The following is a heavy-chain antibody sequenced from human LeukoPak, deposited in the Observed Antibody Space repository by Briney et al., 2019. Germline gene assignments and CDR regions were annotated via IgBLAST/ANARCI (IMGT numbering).Heavy chain of an antibody. Sequence: GASVKVSCKASGYTFTNYGISRVRQAPGQGPEWMGWISCYDGNTKYAQRLQGRVTLTTDTSTRIVYMELTSLRSADTAVYYCARERGGVGFKGDYWGQGTLLTVSP. CDR1: GYTFTNYG. J-gene: IGHJ4*02. D-gene: IGHD2-15*01. CDR2: ISCYDGNT. CDR3: ARERGGVGFKGDY. V-gene: IGHV1-18*01.